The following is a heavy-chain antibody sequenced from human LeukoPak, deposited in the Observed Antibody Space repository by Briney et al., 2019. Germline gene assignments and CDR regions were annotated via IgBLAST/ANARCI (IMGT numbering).Heavy chain of an antibody. CDR1: GGTFSSYA. D-gene: IGHD3-22*01. CDR3: ARDFLSNGCFDY. J-gene: IGHJ4*02. Sequence: SVKVSCKASGGTFSSYAISWVRQAPGQGLEWMGGIIPIFGTANYAQKFQGRVTITTDESTSTAYMELSSLRSEDTAVYYCARDFLSNGCFDYWGQGTLVTVSS. CDR2: IIPIFGTA. V-gene: IGHV1-69*05.